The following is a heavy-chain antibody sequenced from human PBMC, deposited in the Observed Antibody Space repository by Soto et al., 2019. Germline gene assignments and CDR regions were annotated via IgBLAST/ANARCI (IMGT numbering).Heavy chain of an antibody. CDR1: GFSLSNSGVG. D-gene: IGHD4-17*01. V-gene: IGHV2-5*02. CDR2: IYGDNDK. Sequence: QITLKESGPSPVKPTQTLTVTCTFSGFSLSNSGVGVAWIRQPPGRALEWLALIYGDNDKRYCPSLKTRLTITKDTTKNQVALTMTNIDPVDTATHYCAHCTLQDYGHYDPGTSQVFDSCGQGTLVTVSS. J-gene: IGHJ4*02. CDR3: AHCTLQDYGHYDPGTSQVFDS.